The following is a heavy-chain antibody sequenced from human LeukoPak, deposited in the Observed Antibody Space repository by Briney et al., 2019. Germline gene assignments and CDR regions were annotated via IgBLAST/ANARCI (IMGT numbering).Heavy chain of an antibody. J-gene: IGHJ6*02. CDR3: AKDRRHPLERRYYGMDV. CDR1: GFTLSNND. CDR2: IYSGGGT. V-gene: IGHV3-53*01. Sequence: GGSLRLSCAASGFTLSNNDMSWVRQAPGKGLEWVSVIYSGGGTYYADSVKGRFTISRHSSKNTLYLQMNSLRAEDTAVYYCAKDRRHPLERRYYGMDVWGQGTTVTVSS. D-gene: IGHD1-1*01.